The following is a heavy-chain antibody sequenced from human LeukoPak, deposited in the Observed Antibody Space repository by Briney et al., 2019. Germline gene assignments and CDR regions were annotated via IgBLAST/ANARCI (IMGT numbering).Heavy chain of an antibody. V-gene: IGHV4-59*01. CDR1: GGSPSGYY. Sequence: SETLSLTCTVSGGSPSGYYWSWIRQPPGKGLEWIGYIYYTGSANYNPSLKSRVTISVDPSKSQFSLKLGSVTAADTAVYYCARDTGTAYFDYWGQGTLVTVSS. CDR3: ARDTGTAYFDY. CDR2: IYYTGSA. D-gene: IGHD2-8*02. J-gene: IGHJ4*02.